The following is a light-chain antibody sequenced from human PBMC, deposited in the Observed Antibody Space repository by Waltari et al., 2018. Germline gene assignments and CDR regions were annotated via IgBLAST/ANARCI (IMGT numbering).Light chain of an antibody. Sequence: EIVMTQSPATLSVSPGERVTLSCQASQSVRSNLAWYQQKPGQGPRLLIYDGSTRATGIPARFSGSGSGTDFTLTISSLQSEDFAIYYCHQSDDWPPYSFGQGTKLEIK. CDR3: HQSDDWPPYS. J-gene: IGKJ2*03. CDR1: QSVRSN. V-gene: IGKV3-15*01. CDR2: DGS.